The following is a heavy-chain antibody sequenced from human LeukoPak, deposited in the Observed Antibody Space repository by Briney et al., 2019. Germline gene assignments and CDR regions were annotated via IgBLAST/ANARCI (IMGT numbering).Heavy chain of an antibody. CDR2: ISSSSSNI. CDR1: GFTFSSYN. D-gene: IGHD6-19*01. J-gene: IGHJ3*02. CDR3: ARDRRRYSSGWEDYAFDI. Sequence: GGSLRLSCAASGFTFSSYNFNWVRQAPGKGLEWVSFISSSSSNIYYADSVKGRFTISRDNAKNSLYLQMNSLRTEDTAVYYCARDRRRYSSGWEDYAFDIWGQGTMVTVSS. V-gene: IGHV3-21*01.